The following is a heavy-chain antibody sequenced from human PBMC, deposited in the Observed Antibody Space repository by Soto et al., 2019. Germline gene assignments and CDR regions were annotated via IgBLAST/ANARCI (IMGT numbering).Heavy chain of an antibody. CDR1: GFTFSSYW. CDR2: IKQDGSEK. J-gene: IGHJ3*02. Sequence: PGGSLRLSCAASGFTFSSYWMSWVRQAPGKGLEWVANIKQDGSEKYYVDSVKGRFTISRDNAKNSLYLQLNSLRAEDTAVYYCARARPIIFPYCISTSCPQIDAFDIWGQGTMVTVSS. V-gene: IGHV3-7*01. D-gene: IGHD2-2*01. CDR3: ARARPIIFPYCISTSCPQIDAFDI.